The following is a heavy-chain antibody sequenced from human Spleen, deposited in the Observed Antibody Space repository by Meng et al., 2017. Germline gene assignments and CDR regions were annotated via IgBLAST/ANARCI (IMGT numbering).Heavy chain of an antibody. D-gene: IGHD3-22*01. CDR2: ISGSCGST. Sequence: GGSLRLSCAASGFTFSSYAMSWVRQAPGKGLEWVSVISGSCGSTYYADSVKGRFTISRDNSKKTLELQMNSLRAEDTAVYYCAKLPSYYYESSDYLYFQHWGQGTLVTVSS. J-gene: IGHJ1*01. CDR3: AKLPSYYYESSDYLYFQH. CDR1: GFTFSSYA. V-gene: IGHV3-23*01.